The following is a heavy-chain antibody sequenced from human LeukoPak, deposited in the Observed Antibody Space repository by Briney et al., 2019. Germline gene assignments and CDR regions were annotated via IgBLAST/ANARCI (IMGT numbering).Heavy chain of an antibody. Sequence: GGSLRLSCVAPGFSLPSYWMSWVRQAPGKGLEFVANINQDAGTKNYVDSLKGRFTISRDNAENSLYLKLGGWRAEDTALYYCGRYAGWCSFDTWGQGILVTVSS. J-gene: IGHJ3*02. CDR1: GFSLPSYW. CDR2: INQDAGTK. CDR3: GRYAGWCSFDT. V-gene: IGHV3-7*01. D-gene: IGHD2-8*02.